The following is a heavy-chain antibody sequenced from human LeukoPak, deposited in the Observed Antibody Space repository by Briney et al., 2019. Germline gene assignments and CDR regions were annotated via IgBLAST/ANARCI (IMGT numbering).Heavy chain of an antibody. J-gene: IGHJ5*02. CDR3: ARGRGYDILTGYYKDWFDP. D-gene: IGHD3-9*01. V-gene: IGHV4-59*12. CDR2: IYYSGST. CDR1: GGSISSYY. Sequence: SETLSLTCTVSGGSISSYYWSWIRQPPGKGLEWIGYIYYSGSTNYNPSLKSRVTISVDTSKNQFSLKLSSVTAADTAVYYCARGRGYDILTGYYKDWFDPWGQGTLVTVSS.